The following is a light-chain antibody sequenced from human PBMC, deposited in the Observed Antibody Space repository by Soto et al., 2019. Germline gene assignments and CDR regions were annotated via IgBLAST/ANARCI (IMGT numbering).Light chain of an antibody. Sequence: ESVVTQSPATLSLSPGEGATLSWRASQEVSRYLAWYQQKPGQSPRLLVYDASNRATGVPARFSGSGSGTDFTLTISSLEPEDFAVYYCQQRSNWLFGPGTKVDIK. CDR2: DAS. V-gene: IGKV3-11*01. J-gene: IGKJ3*01. CDR3: QQRSNWL. CDR1: QEVSRY.